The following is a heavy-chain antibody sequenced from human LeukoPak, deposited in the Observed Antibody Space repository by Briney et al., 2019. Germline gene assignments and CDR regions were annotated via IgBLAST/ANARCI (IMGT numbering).Heavy chain of an antibody. J-gene: IGHJ5*02. Sequence: GGSLRLSCAASGFTFSSYAMSWVRQAPGKGLEWVSTISGGGVTTYYADSVKGRLTISRDNSKNTVSLQLNSLRDDDTAVYFCARESPVAAVGRSWFDPWGQGTLVTVSS. CDR1: GFTFSSYA. CDR2: ISGGGVTT. D-gene: IGHD6-13*01. V-gene: IGHV3-23*01. CDR3: ARESPVAAVGRSWFDP.